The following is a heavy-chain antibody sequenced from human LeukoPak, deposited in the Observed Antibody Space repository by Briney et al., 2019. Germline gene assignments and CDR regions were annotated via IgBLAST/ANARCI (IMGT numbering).Heavy chain of an antibody. CDR3: ARIGITIFGVVISFFDY. D-gene: IGHD3-3*01. Sequence: GGSLRLSCAASGFTFDDYGMSWVRQAPGKGLEWVSGINWNGGSTGYADSVKGRFTISRDNAKNSLYLQMNSLRAEDTALYYCARIGITIFGVVISFFDYWGQGALVTVSS. CDR1: GFTFDDYG. J-gene: IGHJ4*02. V-gene: IGHV3-20*04. CDR2: INWNGGST.